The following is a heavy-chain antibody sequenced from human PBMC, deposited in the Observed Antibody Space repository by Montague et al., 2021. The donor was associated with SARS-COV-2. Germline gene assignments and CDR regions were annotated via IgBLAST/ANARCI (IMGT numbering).Heavy chain of an antibody. D-gene: IGHD1-1*01. J-gene: IGHJ3*01. CDR2: TYYRSKWFN. CDR1: GDSVSSNRAS. Sequence: CAISGDSVSSNRASWNWIRQSPSRGPEWLGRTYYRSKWFNDYSVSVSSRITIDPDTSKNVFSLHLRSVTPEDTAVYFCARATALAASADGLDVWGPGTLISVSS. CDR3: ARATALAASADGLDV. V-gene: IGHV6-1*01.